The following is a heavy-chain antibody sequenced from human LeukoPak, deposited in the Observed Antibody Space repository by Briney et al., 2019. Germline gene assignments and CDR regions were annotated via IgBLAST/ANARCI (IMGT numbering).Heavy chain of an antibody. D-gene: IGHD5-12*01. V-gene: IGHV3-7*01. Sequence: GGSLRLSCAASGFTFRRYWMSWVRQAPGKGLEWVANIKQDGSEKYYVDSVKGRFTISRDNAKNSLYLQMNSLRADDTAVYYCARDRAIVASDYWGQGTLVTVSS. CDR3: ARDRAIVASDY. J-gene: IGHJ4*02. CDR2: IKQDGSEK. CDR1: GFTFRRYW.